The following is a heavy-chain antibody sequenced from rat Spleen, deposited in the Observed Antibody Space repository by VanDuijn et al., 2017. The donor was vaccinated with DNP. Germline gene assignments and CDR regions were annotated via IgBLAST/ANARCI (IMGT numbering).Heavy chain of an antibody. J-gene: IGHJ3*01. CDR2: IWAGGST. D-gene: IGHD1-2*01. CDR3: ARSPESSYIYFPWAY. V-gene: IGHV2-72*01. Sequence: QVQLEESGPGLMQPSETLSLTCTVSGFSLTSNGVGWVRQPLGKGLVWMGTIWAGGSTNYNSAVQSRLSISRDTSKSQVFLKLNSLQPEDTGTYYCARSPESSYIYFPWAYWGQGTLVTVSS. CDR1: GFSLTSNG.